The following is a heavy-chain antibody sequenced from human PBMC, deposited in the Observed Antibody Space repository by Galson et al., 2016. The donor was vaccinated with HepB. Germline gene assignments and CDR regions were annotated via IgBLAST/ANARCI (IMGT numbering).Heavy chain of an antibody. CDR2: ISGSGDT. CDR3: AREGAGMAVAGTAFDY. V-gene: IGHV3-23*01. D-gene: IGHD6-19*01. CDR1: GFTFSTYA. J-gene: IGHJ4*02. Sequence: SLRLSCAASGFTFSTYAMSWVRQAPGKGLEWVSGISGSGDTKFADSVKGRFTISRDNSKTTLYLQMNSLRGVDTAVYYCAREGAGMAVAGTAFDYWGQGTLVTVSS.